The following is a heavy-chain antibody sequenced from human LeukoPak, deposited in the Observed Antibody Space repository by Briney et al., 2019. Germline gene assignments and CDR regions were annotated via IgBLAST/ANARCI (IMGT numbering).Heavy chain of an antibody. CDR3: ARVDYYDSSGYYGHFDY. V-gene: IGHV1-69*04. J-gene: IGHJ4*02. Sequence: SVKVSCKASGGTFSSYAISWVRQAPGQGLEWMGRIIPILGIANYAQKFQGRVTITADKSTSTAYMELSSLRSEDTAVYYCARVDYYDSSGYYGHFDYWGQGTLVTVPS. D-gene: IGHD3-22*01. CDR1: GGTFSSYA. CDR2: IIPILGIA.